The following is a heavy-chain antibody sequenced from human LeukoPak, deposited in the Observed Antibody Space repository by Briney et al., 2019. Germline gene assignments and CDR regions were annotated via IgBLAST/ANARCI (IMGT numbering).Heavy chain of an antibody. J-gene: IGHJ6*04. CDR3: ARDSLVRGVSYGMDV. D-gene: IGHD3-10*01. CDR2: IYYSGST. V-gene: IGHV4-59*01. CDR1: GGSISSYY. Sequence: SETLSLICTVSGGSISSYYWSWIRQPPGKGLEWIGYIYYSGSTNYNPSLKSRVTISVDTSKNQFSLKLSSVTAADTAVYYCARDSLVRGVSYGMDVWGKGTTVTVSS.